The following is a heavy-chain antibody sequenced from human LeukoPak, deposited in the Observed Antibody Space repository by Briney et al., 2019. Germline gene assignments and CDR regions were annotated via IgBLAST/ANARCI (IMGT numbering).Heavy chain of an antibody. D-gene: IGHD4-17*01. CDR1: GGSISSSSYY. J-gene: IGHJ3*02. CDR3: ASRKGAYGAYI. Sequence: SETLSLTCTVSGGSISSSSYYWGWIRQPPGKGLEWIGGIYYSGSTYYNPSLKSRVTISVDTSKNQFSLKLSSVTAADTAVYYCASRKGAYGAYIWGQGTMVTVSS. CDR2: IYYSGST. V-gene: IGHV4-39*01.